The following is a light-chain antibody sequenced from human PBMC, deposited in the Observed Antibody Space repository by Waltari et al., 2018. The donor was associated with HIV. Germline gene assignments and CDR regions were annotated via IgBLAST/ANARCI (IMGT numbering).Light chain of an antibody. CDR1: QSLLPTDSTF. V-gene: IGKV2-28*01. CDR2: LRS. Sequence: EIMMTQSSLFLPATPGESAFIFCKSNQSLLPTDSTFLDWYHQKPGQSPQLLMYLRSSRAAGVSDRFTGAGSGTDFTLIINSVEAEDVGTYYCMQTLQTPYTFGQGTKLELK. J-gene: IGKJ2*01. CDR3: MQTLQTPYT.